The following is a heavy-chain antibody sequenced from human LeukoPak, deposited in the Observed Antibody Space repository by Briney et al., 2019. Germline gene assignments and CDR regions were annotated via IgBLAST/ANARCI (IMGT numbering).Heavy chain of an antibody. Sequence: GASVKVSCKASGGTFSSYAISGVRQAPGQGLEWMGGIIPIFGTANYAQKFQGRVTITADESTSTAYMELSSLRSEDTAVYYCARDTNYYDSSGYPSNWFDPWGQGTLVTVSS. J-gene: IGHJ5*02. D-gene: IGHD3-22*01. V-gene: IGHV1-69*13. CDR1: GGTFSSYA. CDR3: ARDTNYYDSSGYPSNWFDP. CDR2: IIPIFGTA.